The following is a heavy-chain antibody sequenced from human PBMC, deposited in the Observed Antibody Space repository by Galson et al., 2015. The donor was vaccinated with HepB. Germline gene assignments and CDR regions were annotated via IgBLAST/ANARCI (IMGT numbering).Heavy chain of an antibody. V-gene: IGHV3-66*01. CDR2: IYDRGST. D-gene: IGHD5-18*01. J-gene: IGHJ6*02. CDR3: ARGWFSYGYYYHYGLDV. CDR1: GFTVISTY. Sequence: SLRLSCATSGFTVISTYMSWVRQAPGKGLEWVSVIYDRGSTFYADSVKGRFTISRDNSKNTLYLQMNSLSTEDTAMYYCARGWFSYGYYYHYGLDVWGQGTTVTVSS.